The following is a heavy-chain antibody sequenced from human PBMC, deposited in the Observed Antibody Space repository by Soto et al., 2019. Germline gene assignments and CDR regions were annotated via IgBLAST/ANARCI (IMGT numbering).Heavy chain of an antibody. V-gene: IGHV4-34*10. J-gene: IGHJ4*02. D-gene: IGHD2-15*01. CDR3: ARRFCSDSYCSYFDY. Sequence: SETLSLTCAVYGGSFRGYFWSWIRQPPGKGLEWIGEINHSGITSYSPSLGSRVTTSVDTPKNQFSLKLRSVTAADKAIYYCARRFCSDSYCSYFDYWGRGTLVTVSS. CDR2: INHSGIT. CDR1: GGSFRGYF.